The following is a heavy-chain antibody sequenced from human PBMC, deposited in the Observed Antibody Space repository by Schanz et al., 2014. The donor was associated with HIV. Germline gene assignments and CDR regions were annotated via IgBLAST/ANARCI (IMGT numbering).Heavy chain of an antibody. Sequence: QVQLVESGGGVVQPGRSLRLSCAASGFTFDNYGMHWVRQAPGKGLEWVAVISYDGRNKHFADSVKGRFTMSRDNSKNTLYLQMTTLRIDDTAVYYCAKPEYDSRGNSQSHFDYWGQGTLVTVSS. CDR1: GFTFDNYG. CDR3: AKPEYDSRGNSQSHFDY. J-gene: IGHJ4*02. V-gene: IGHV3-30*18. D-gene: IGHD3-22*01. CDR2: ISYDGRNK.